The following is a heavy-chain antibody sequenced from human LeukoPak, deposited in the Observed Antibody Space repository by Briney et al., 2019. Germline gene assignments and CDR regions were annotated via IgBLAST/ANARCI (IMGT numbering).Heavy chain of an antibody. V-gene: IGHV3-11*01. Sequence: GSLILSCAASAFTFSDYYMSWFRQDPAKGLEGVSYISSSGSTIYYADSVKGRFTISRDNAKNSLYLQMNSLRAEDTAVYYCARGYSYGPYYFDYWGQGTLVTVSS. J-gene: IGHJ4*02. CDR3: ARGYSYGPYYFDY. CDR2: ISSSGSTI. CDR1: AFTFSDYY. D-gene: IGHD5-18*01.